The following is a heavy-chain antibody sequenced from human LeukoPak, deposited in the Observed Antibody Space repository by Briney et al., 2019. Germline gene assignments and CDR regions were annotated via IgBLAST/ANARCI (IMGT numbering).Heavy chain of an antibody. D-gene: IGHD1-26*01. Sequence: SETLSLTCTVSGGSISSSSYYWGWIRQPPGKGLEWIGSIHYSGITYYNPSLKSRVTISVDTSKNQLSLKLSSVTAADTAVYYCTKNSGDYPLDYWGQGTLVTVSS. CDR1: GGSISSSSYY. CDR3: TKNSGDYPLDY. V-gene: IGHV4-39*01. CDR2: IHYSGIT. J-gene: IGHJ4*02.